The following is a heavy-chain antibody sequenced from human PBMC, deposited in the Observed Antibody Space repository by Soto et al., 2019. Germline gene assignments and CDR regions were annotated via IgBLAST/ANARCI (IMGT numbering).Heavy chain of an antibody. CDR3: ARSREFDY. CDR2: IFPSGTT. V-gene: IGHV4-30-2*01. Sequence: LSLTCGVSGGSLSGATYSWNWIRQPPGKGLEWIGYIFPSGTTYYNPSLKSRVTISIDVSKDQFSLSLRSLTAADTAVYYCARSREFDYWSQGTLVTVSS. J-gene: IGHJ4*02. CDR1: GGSLSGATYS.